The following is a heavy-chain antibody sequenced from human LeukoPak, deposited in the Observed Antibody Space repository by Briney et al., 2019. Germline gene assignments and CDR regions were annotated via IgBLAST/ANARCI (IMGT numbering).Heavy chain of an antibody. CDR2: INPGDSYT. V-gene: IGHV5-51*01. Sequence: GGSLNIPGKGSGYSFISYWMGWTGQMTGNGLEWMGIINPGDSYTSYRPSFLGQATISADKSISTPYLQWSSLKASDTAKNYSASRGIEVEFDYWGQGTLVTVSS. J-gene: IGHJ4*02. CDR3: ASRGIEVEFDY. D-gene: IGHD3-16*01. CDR1: GYSFISYW.